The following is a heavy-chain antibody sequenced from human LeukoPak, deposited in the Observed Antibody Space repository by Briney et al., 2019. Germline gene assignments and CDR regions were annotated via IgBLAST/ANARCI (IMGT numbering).Heavy chain of an antibody. Sequence: KSSETLSLTCSVSGGSFSGTSYCWGWIRQPPGKGPEWIGSHYHTGRIHHNPSLNSRVTISVDTSKNQFSLKLSSVTDADTAVYYCARDGSDNWGLFDNWGRGTLVTVSS. CDR3: ARDGSDNWGLFDN. CDR2: HYHTGRI. J-gene: IGHJ4*02. CDR1: GGSFSGTSYC. D-gene: IGHD1-1*01. V-gene: IGHV4-39*07.